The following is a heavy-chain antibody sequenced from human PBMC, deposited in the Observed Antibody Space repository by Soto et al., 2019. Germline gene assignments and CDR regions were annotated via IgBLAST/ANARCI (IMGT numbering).Heavy chain of an antibody. CDR2: IYYSGST. V-gene: IGHV4-59*01. D-gene: IGHD4-17*01. J-gene: IGHJ3*01. Sequence: SETLSLTCTVSGCSISSYYWSWIRQPPGKGLEWIGYIYYSGSTNYNPSLKSRVTISVDTSKNQFSLKLSSVTAADTAVYYCASQGPRGGTVTKYSAFDLRGQGTSVT. CDR1: GCSISSYY. CDR3: ASQGPRGGTVTKYSAFDL.